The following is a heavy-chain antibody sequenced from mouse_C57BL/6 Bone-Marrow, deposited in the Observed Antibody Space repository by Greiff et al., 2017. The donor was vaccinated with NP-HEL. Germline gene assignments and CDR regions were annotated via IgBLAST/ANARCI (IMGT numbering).Heavy chain of an antibody. CDR2: INPNNGGT. CDR3: ARLFRDYDAFHYFDY. J-gene: IGHJ2*01. D-gene: IGHD2-4*01. Sequence: EVQLQQSGPELVKPGASVKISCKASGYTFTDYYMNWVKQSHGKSLEWIGDINPNNGGTSYNQKFKGKATLTVDKSSSTAYMELRSLTSEDSAVYYCARLFRDYDAFHYFDYWGQGTTLTVSS. V-gene: IGHV1-26*01. CDR1: GYTFTDYY.